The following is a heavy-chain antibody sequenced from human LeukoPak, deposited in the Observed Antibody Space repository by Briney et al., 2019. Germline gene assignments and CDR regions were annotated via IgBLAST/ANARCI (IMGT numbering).Heavy chain of an antibody. V-gene: IGHV1-46*01. Sequence: ASVKVSCKASGYTFTTYYIYWVRRAPGQGLEWMGIINPSDDDTTYAQKFQGRVTMTRDTSTSTVYMELSSLRSEDTAAYYCARNHYDSSGYVFDYWGQGTLVTVSS. CDR1: GYTFTTYY. J-gene: IGHJ4*02. D-gene: IGHD3-22*01. CDR2: INPSDDDT. CDR3: ARNHYDSSGYVFDY.